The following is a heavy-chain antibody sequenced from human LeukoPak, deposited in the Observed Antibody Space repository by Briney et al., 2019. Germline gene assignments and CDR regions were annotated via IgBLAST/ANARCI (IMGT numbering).Heavy chain of an antibody. CDR1: GDSVSSNSAA. Sequence: SQTLSLTCAISGDSVSSNSAAWNWIRQSPSRGLEWLGRTYYRSKWYNDYAVSVKSRITINPDTSKNQFSLQLNSVTPEDTAVYYCARDYYGSGSYYNLGLYYYGMDVWGQGTTVTVSS. J-gene: IGHJ6*02. CDR3: ARDYYGSGSYYNLGLYYYGMDV. V-gene: IGHV6-1*01. D-gene: IGHD3-10*01. CDR2: TYYRSKWYN.